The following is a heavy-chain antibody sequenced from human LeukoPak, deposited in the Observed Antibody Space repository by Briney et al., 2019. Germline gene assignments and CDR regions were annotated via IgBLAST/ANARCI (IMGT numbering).Heavy chain of an antibody. J-gene: IGHJ4*02. CDR3: AREGGYSYGPPGY. CDR2: IYHSGST. CDR1: GYSISSGYY. V-gene: IGHV4-38-2*02. Sequence: KSSETLSLTCAVSGYSISSGYYWGWIRQPPGKGLERIGSIYHSGSTYYNPSLKSRVTISVDTSKNQFSLKLSSVTAADTAVYYCAREGGYSYGPPGYWGQGTLVTVSS. D-gene: IGHD5-18*01.